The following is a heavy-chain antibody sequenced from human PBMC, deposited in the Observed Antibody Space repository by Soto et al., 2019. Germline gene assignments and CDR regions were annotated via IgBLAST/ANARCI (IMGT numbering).Heavy chain of an antibody. D-gene: IGHD3-3*01. CDR3: ARPRAYYDFWRGFRGMDV. CDR2: IYYSGST. CDR1: GGSISSGGYY. Sequence: SETLSLTCTVSGGSISSGGYYWSWIRQHPGKGLEWIGYIYYSGSTYYNPSLKSRGTISVDTAKKQFSLKLSSVTAAGTAVYYCARPRAYYDFWRGFRGMDVCGQGTTVTVSS. V-gene: IGHV4-31*03. J-gene: IGHJ6*01.